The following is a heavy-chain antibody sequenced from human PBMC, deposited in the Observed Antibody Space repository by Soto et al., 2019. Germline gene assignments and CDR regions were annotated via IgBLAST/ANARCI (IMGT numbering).Heavy chain of an antibody. J-gene: IGHJ3*01. CDR1: GGSISHYY. V-gene: IGHV4-59*01. CDR2: IYDSGST. D-gene: IGHD1-1*01. CDR3: ARDQLWVDAFDL. Sequence: QVQLQESGPGLVTPSETLSLICTVSGGSISHYYWNWIRQPPGKGLEWIGYIYDSGSTNYNPSLKSRVTISVDTSKKQVSLKLNSVTAADTAVYYCARDQLWVDAFDLWGQGTTVTVSS.